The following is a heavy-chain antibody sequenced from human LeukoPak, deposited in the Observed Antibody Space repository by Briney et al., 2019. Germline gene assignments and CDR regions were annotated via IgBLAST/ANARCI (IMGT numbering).Heavy chain of an antibody. CDR1: GYTFTSYG. CDR3: VRDLGSGWPDY. V-gene: IGHV1-18*01. J-gene: IGHJ4*02. Sequence: ASVQVSCKTSGYTFTSYGISWVRQAPGQGLEWMGWISGYNGDTNYAQKFQGRVTMTTDTSTSTGYMELRSLRSDDTAVYYCVRDLGSGWPDYWGQGTLVTVSS. CDR2: ISGYNGDT. D-gene: IGHD6-19*01.